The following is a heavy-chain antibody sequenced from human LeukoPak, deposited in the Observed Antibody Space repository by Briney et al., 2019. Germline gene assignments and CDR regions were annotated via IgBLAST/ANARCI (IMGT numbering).Heavy chain of an antibody. D-gene: IGHD3-10*01. CDR2: IKNRTEGGTT. J-gene: IGHJ4*02. Sequence: GGSLRLACAASGFTFRKAWMNWVRQAPGKGLEWVGRIKNRTEGGTTDYAAPVKGRFTISRDDSRNMVFLHMNSLNTGDTAVYFCAAGSGAPGYWGRGTLVTVSS. CDR3: AAGSGAPGY. CDR1: GFTFRKAW. V-gene: IGHV3-15*01.